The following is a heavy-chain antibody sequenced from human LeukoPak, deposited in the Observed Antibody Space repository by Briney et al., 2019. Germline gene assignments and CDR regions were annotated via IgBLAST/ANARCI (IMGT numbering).Heavy chain of an antibody. J-gene: IGHJ1*01. Sequence: SETLSLTCTLFGGSLSNYYWSWIREPPGKGVEWIGYIYYSGSTDYNPSLKSRVTISIDTPKNQFSLKLTSVTAADTAVYYCVRNMYGSNSAIEHCGQGTLVTVSS. CDR3: VRNMYGSNSAIEH. CDR1: GGSLSNYY. V-gene: IGHV4-59*01. D-gene: IGHD4-23*01. CDR2: IYYSGST.